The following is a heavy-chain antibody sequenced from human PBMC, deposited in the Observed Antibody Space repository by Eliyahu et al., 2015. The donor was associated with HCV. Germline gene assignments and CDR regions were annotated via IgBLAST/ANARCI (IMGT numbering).Heavy chain of an antibody. J-gene: IGHJ4*02. V-gene: IGHV3-23*01. CDR1: GFSFXSYA. Sequence: QLLESGGGLVHPGGSLRLSCAASGFSFXSYAMGWVRQAPGTGLEWVSSISVAGATPYYADSVKARFTISRDDSQNTLHLQMDSLRAEDTALYYCAKHRYSSGALLDYWGQGTLVTVSS. CDR3: AKHRYSSGALLDY. CDR2: ISVAGATP. D-gene: IGHD3-22*01.